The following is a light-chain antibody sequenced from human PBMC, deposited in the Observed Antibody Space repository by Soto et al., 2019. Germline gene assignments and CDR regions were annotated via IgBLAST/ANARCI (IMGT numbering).Light chain of an antibody. Sequence: LQLTQSPSFLSASVGDRVTITCRAGQAISSSLAWYQQKPGKAPRLLIYVASTLQSGVPARFSGSGSGTEFTLTISSLQPEDFASYYCQQLQSYTRTFGQGTKVVIK. CDR3: QQLQSYTRT. CDR1: QAISSS. J-gene: IGKJ1*01. V-gene: IGKV1-9*01. CDR2: VAS.